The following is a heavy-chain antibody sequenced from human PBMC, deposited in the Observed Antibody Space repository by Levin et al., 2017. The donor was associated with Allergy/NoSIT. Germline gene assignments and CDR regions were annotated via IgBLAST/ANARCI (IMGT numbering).Heavy chain of an antibody. CDR2: ISGSGGST. CDR1: GFTFSSYA. J-gene: IGHJ4*02. V-gene: IGHV3-23*01. CDR3: AKPEAMVYYYFDY. Sequence: PGGSLRLSCAASGFTFSSYAMNWVRQAPGKGLEWVSAISGSGGSTYYANSVKGRFTISRDNSKNTLYLQMDSLRAEDTAVYFCAKPEAMVYYYFDYWGQGTLVTVSS. D-gene: IGHD5-18*01.